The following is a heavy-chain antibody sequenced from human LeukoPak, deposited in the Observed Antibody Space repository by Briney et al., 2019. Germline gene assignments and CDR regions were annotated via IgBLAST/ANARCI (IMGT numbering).Heavy chain of an antibody. J-gene: IGHJ4*02. CDR1: GGSINNYY. D-gene: IGHD1-26*01. CDR2: VYYSGNT. Sequence: PSETLSLTCTVSGGSINNYYWSWIRQPPGKGLEWIAWVYYSGNTQYNPSLKSRVIISVDTPKNQFSLNLNSVTAADTAVYYCARHQSGGTYPLEFWGQGTQVTVSS. CDR3: ARHQSGGTYPLEF. V-gene: IGHV4-59*08.